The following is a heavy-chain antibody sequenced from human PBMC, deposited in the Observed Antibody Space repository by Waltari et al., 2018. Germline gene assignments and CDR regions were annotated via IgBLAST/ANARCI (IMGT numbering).Heavy chain of an antibody. J-gene: IGHJ4*02. CDR1: GFSFSTYG. V-gene: IGHV3-33*01. CDR3: VRGRGSSDY. Sequence: QVQLVASGGGVVQPGRSLRLSCAASGFSFSTYGMHWCRQAPGKGLEWVADIWSDGSNIHYADSVKGRFIISRDNSKSTLSLQMNSLRAEDTAVYYCVRGRGSSDYWGQGTLVSVSS. D-gene: IGHD2-15*01. CDR2: IWSDGSNI.